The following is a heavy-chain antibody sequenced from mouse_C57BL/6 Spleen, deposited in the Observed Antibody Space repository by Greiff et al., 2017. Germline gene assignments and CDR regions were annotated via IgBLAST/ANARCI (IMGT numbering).Heavy chain of an antibody. V-gene: IGHV1-15*01. J-gene: IGHJ1*03. CDR3: TTYYGSSYVGWYFDV. Sequence: VKVVESGAELVRPGASVTLSCKASGYTFTDYEMHWVKQTPVHGLEWIGAIDPETGGTAYNQKFKGKAILTADKSSSTAYMELRSLTSEDSAVYYCTTYYGSSYVGWYFDVWGTGTTVTVSS. D-gene: IGHD1-1*01. CDR2: IDPETGGT. CDR1: GYTFTDYE.